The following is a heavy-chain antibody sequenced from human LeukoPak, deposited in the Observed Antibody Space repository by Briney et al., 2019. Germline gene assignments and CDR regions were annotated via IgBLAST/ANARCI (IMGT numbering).Heavy chain of an antibody. Sequence: ASVKVSRKASGYTFTSSDINWLRQATGQGPEWMGWLNPNSGKTGYAQKFQGRVTLTHDTATTTAYMELSNLRFEDTAVYYCAGGRPGLAAAGTYDFWGQGTLITVSS. CDR2: LNPNSGKT. D-gene: IGHD6-13*01. CDR3: AGGRPGLAAAGTYDF. V-gene: IGHV1-8*01. CDR1: GYTFTSSD. J-gene: IGHJ4*02.